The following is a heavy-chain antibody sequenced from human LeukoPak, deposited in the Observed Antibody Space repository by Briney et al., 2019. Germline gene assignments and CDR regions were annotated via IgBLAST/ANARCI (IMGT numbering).Heavy chain of an antibody. Sequence: EASVNVSCTASGYTFTSYYMHWVRQAPGQGLEWMGIINPSGGSTSYAQKFQGRVTMTRDTSTSTVYMELSSLRSEDTAVYYCARTPKVAAGSLVLAYWGQGTLVTVSS. CDR2: INPSGGST. V-gene: IGHV1-46*01. D-gene: IGHD6-13*01. J-gene: IGHJ4*02. CDR3: ARTPKVAAGSLVLAY. CDR1: GYTFTSYY.